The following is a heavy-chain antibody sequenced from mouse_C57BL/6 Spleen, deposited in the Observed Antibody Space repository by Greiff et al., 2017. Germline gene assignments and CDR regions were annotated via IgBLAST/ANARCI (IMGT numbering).Heavy chain of an antibody. CDR3: AKNPQRYGSSYVGYCDV. CDR2: IWRGGST. V-gene: IGHV2-5*01. CDR1: GFSLTSYG. Sequence: QVQLKESGPGLVQPSQSLSITCTVSGFSLTSYGVHWVRQSPGKGLEWLGVIWRGGSTDYNAAFMSRLSITKDNSKSQVFFKMNSLQADDTAIYYCAKNPQRYGSSYVGYCDVWGTGTTVTVSS. J-gene: IGHJ1*03. D-gene: IGHD1-1*01.